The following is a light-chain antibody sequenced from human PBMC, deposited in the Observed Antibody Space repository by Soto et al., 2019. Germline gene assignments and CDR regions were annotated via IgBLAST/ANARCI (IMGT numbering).Light chain of an antibody. CDR2: WAS. CDR1: QSVLYSSNNKNY. CDR3: QQYYSTPPLT. V-gene: IGKV4-1*01. Sequence: DIAMTQSPDSLAVSLGERATINCKSSQSVLYSSNNKNYLAWYQQKPGQPPKLLIYWASTRESGVPDRFSGSGSGTDLTLTISSLQAEDVAVYYCQQYYSTPPLTFGGGTKVEIK. J-gene: IGKJ4*01.